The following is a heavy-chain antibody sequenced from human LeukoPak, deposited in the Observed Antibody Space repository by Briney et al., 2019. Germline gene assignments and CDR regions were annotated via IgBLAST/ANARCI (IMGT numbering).Heavy chain of an antibody. CDR2: ISHTGSTI. Sequence: GGSLRLSCAASGFTLSDYYMSWIRQAPGKGLEWVSYISHTGSTIYYADSVKGRITISRDNAKNSLYLQMNSLRAEDTAVYYCVRRAHAFDIWGQGTMVTVSP. V-gene: IGHV3-11*01. CDR1: GFTLSDYY. J-gene: IGHJ3*02. CDR3: VRRAHAFDI.